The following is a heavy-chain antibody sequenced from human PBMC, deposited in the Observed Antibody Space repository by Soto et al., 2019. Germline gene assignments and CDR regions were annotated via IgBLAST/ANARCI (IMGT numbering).Heavy chain of an antibody. Sequence: QVHLVESGGGVVQPEKSLRVSCAASGFTFSGHAIHWIRQAPGKGLGWVAQIWSDGLMKYYADSVRGRFTVSRDNSKNTVTLQMDSLRVEDTAVYYCARDGQQGAPSAMDVWGQGTTVTVSS. CDR2: IWSDGLMK. CDR1: GFTFSGHA. D-gene: IGHD6-13*01. J-gene: IGHJ6*02. V-gene: IGHV3-33*01. CDR3: ARDGQQGAPSAMDV.